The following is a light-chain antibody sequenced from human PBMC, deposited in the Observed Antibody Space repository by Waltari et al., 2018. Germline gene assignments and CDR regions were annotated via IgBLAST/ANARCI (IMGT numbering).Light chain of an antibody. CDR2: WAS. Sequence: DIVMTQSPDSLAVSLGERATINCKSSQNILHTSNNLTYLARYQQKPGQPPKLLIYWASIRQFGVPARFSGGGSGTDFTLTIASLQAEDVAIYYCQQYYSAVTFGGGTKVEIK. CDR1: QNILHTSNNLTY. CDR3: QQYYSAVT. J-gene: IGKJ4*01. V-gene: IGKV4-1*01.